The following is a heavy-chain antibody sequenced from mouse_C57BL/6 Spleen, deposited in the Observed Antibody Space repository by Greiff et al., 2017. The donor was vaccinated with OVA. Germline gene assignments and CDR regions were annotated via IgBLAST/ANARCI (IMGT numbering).Heavy chain of an antibody. CDR3: ARGGGGGYYYAMDY. CDR2: ISYSGST. Sequence: EVHLVESGPGMVKPSQSLSLTCTVTGYSITSGYDWHWIRHFPGNKLEWMGYISYSGSTNYNPSLKSRISITHDTSKNHFFLKLNSVTTEDTATYYCARGGGGGYYYAMDYWGQGTSVTVSS. J-gene: IGHJ4*01. V-gene: IGHV3-1*01. CDR1: GYSITSGYD.